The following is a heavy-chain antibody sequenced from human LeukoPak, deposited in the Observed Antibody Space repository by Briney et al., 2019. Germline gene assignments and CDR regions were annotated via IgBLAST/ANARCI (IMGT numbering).Heavy chain of an antibody. Sequence: GESLKISCKGSGYSFTSYWIGWVRQMPGKGLEWMGIIYPGDSDTRYSPSFQGQVTISADKSVSTAYLQWSSLKASDTAMYYCARLAGKVKWEPSGHFDYWGQGTLVTVSS. V-gene: IGHV5-51*01. CDR1: GYSFTSYW. D-gene: IGHD1-26*01. CDR3: ARLAGKVKWEPSGHFDY. J-gene: IGHJ4*02. CDR2: IYPGDSDT.